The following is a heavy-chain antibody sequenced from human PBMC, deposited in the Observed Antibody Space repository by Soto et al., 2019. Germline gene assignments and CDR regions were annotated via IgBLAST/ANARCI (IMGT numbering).Heavy chain of an antibody. V-gene: IGHV4-39*01. CDR3: ACIFSGGYGYGFYYYGMDV. D-gene: IGHD5-18*01. Sequence: SETLSLTCTVSGGSISSSSYYWGWICQPPGKGLEWIGSIYYSGSTYYNPSLKSRVTISVDTSKNQFSLKLSSVTAADTAVYYCACIFSGGYGYGFYYYGMDVRGQGTTVTVSS. CDR2: IYYSGST. J-gene: IGHJ6*02. CDR1: GGSISSSSYY.